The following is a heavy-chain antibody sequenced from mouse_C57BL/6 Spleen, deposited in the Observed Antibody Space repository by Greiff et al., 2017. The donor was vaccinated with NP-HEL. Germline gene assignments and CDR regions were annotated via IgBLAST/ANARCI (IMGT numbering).Heavy chain of an antibody. CDR2: IYPRSGNT. Sequence: QVQLKESGAELARPGASVKLSCKASGYTFTSYGISWVKQRTGQGLEWIGEIYPRSGNTYYNEKFKGKATLTADKSSSTAYMELRSLTSEDSAVYFCARDVTGTGAMDYWGQGTSVTVSS. CDR1: GYTFTSYG. V-gene: IGHV1-81*01. CDR3: ARDVTGTGAMDY. J-gene: IGHJ4*01. D-gene: IGHD4-1*01.